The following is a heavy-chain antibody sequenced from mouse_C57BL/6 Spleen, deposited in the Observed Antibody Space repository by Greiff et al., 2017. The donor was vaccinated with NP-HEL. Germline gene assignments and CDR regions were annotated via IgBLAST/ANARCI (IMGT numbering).Heavy chain of an antibody. Sequence: VQVVESGGGLVKPGGSLKLSCAASGFTFSDYGMHWVRQAPEKGLEWVAYISSGSSTIYYADTVKGRFTISRDNAKITLFLQMTSLRSEDTAMYYCARGGGDYFDYWGQGTTLTVSS. J-gene: IGHJ2*01. CDR1: GFTFSDYG. V-gene: IGHV5-17*01. CDR2: ISSGSSTI. CDR3: ARGGGDYFDY.